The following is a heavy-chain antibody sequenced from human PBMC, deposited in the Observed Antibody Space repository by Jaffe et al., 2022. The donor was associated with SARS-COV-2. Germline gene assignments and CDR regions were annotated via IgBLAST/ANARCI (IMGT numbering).Heavy chain of an antibody. Sequence: QVQLQESGPGLVKPSETLSLTCTVSGGSISSYYWSWIRQPPGKGLEWIGYIYYSGSTNYNPSLKSRVTISVDTSKNQFSLKLSSVTAADTAVYYCARASGDSSGYLVDYWGQGTLVTVSS. J-gene: IGHJ4*02. CDR3: ARASGDSSGYLVDY. V-gene: IGHV4-59*01. D-gene: IGHD3-22*01. CDR2: IYYSGST. CDR1: GGSISSYY.